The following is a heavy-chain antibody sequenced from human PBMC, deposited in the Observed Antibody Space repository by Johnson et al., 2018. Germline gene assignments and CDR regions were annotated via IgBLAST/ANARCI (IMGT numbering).Heavy chain of an antibody. V-gene: IGHV3-15*01. CDR1: GFTFINAW. Sequence: VQLVQSGGNFVKPGGSLRLSCAASGFTFINAWMSWVRQAPGRGLEWVGRIKSKTDGGTTDYAGSVKGRITISRDDSKNTMYLQMNRLKIEDTSVYYCTKELAMIGGDSWGQESMVTVSS. CDR3: TKELAMIGGDS. J-gene: IGHJ3*02. D-gene: IGHD3-22*01. CDR2: IKSKTDGGTT.